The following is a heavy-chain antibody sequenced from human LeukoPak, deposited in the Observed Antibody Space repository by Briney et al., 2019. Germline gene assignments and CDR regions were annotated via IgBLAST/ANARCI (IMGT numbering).Heavy chain of an antibody. CDR3: ARGPPPSGWYEFGAFDI. Sequence: SETLSLTCTVSGGSISSYYWRWIRQPPGMGLEWIGYIYYSGSTNYNPSLKSRVTISVDTSKNQFSLKLSSVTAADTAVYYCARGPPPSGWYEFGAFDIWGQGTMVTVSS. CDR1: GGSISSYY. CDR2: IYYSGST. D-gene: IGHD6-19*01. J-gene: IGHJ3*02. V-gene: IGHV4-59*08.